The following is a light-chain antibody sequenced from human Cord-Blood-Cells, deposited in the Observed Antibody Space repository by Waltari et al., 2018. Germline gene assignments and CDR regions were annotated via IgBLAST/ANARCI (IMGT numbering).Light chain of an antibody. CDR2: EVS. Sequence: QSALTQPPSASGSPGQSVTISCTGTSSDVGRYNYVSWYQQPPGKAPKLMIYEVSKRPSGVPDRFPGSKSGNTASLTVSGLQAEDEADYYCSSYAGSNNLVFGGGTKLTVL. V-gene: IGLV2-8*01. J-gene: IGLJ3*02. CDR3: SSYAGSNNLV. CDR1: SSDVGRYNY.